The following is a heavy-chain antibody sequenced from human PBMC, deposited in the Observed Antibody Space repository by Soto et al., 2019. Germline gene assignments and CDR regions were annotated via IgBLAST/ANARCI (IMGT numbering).Heavy chain of an antibody. CDR1: GDSISSSTYY. D-gene: IGHD3-10*01. Sequence: SETLSLTCTVSGDSISSSTYYWGWIRQSPGKELELVGNIHYSGSTYYNPSLKSGVTISVDTSKNQFSLKLSSVTAADKAFYYCVSYYYVSGDYRALAXRGQ. V-gene: IGHV4-39*01. CDR3: VSYYYVSGDYRALAX. J-gene: IGHJ1*01. CDR2: IHYSGST.